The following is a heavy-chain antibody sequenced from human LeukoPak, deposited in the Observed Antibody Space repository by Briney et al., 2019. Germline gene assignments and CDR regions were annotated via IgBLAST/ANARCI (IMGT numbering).Heavy chain of an antibody. CDR3: ARLPLRYGSGSYSRLGWFDP. CDR2: INHSGST. J-gene: IGHJ5*02. CDR1: GGSFSGYY. D-gene: IGHD3-10*01. V-gene: IGHV4-34*01. Sequence: SETLSLTCAVYGGSFSGYYWSWIRQPPGKGLEWIGEINHSGSTNYNPSLKSRVTISVDTSKNQFSLKLSSVTAADTAVYYCARLPLRYGSGSYSRLGWFDPWGQGTLVTVSS.